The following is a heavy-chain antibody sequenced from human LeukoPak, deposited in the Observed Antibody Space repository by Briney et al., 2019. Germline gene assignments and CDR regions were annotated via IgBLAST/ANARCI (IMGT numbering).Heavy chain of an antibody. J-gene: IGHJ5*02. Sequence: SGPTLVNPTQTLTLTCTFSGFSLSTSGVGVGWIRQPPGKALEWLALIYWDDDKRYSPSLKSRLTITKDTSKNQVVLTMTNVDPVDTATYYCAHSPGSSSWFPDQNWFDPWGQGTLVTVSS. D-gene: IGHD6-13*01. CDR3: AHSPGSSSWFPDQNWFDP. CDR2: IYWDDDK. V-gene: IGHV2-5*02. CDR1: GFSLSTSGVG.